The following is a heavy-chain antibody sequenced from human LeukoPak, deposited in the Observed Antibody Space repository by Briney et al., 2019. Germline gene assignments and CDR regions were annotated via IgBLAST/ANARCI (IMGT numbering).Heavy chain of an antibody. CDR1: GGSFSGYY. V-gene: IGHV4-34*01. CDR3: ARDGSSPWYFDL. CDR2: INHSGST. Sequence: SETPSLTCAVYGGSFSGYYWSWIRQPPGKGLEWIGEINHSGSTNYNPSLKSRVTLSVDTSKNQFSLKLSSVTAADTAVYYCARDGSSPWYFDLWGRGTLVTVSS. D-gene: IGHD2-2*01. J-gene: IGHJ2*01.